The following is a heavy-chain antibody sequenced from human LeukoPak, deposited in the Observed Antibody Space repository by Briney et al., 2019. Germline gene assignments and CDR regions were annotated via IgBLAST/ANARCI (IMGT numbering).Heavy chain of an antibody. CDR2: ISGSGGST. CDR1: GFTFSSYA. J-gene: IGHJ4*02. CDR3: AKDKLEGVLSWSFDY. V-gene: IGHV3-23*01. Sequence: GGSLRLSCAASGFTFSSYAMSWVRQAPGKGLEWVSAISGSGGSTYYADSVKGRFTISRDNSKNTLYLQMNSLRAEDTAVYYCAKDKLEGVLSWSFDYWGQGTLVTVSS. D-gene: IGHD3-10*01.